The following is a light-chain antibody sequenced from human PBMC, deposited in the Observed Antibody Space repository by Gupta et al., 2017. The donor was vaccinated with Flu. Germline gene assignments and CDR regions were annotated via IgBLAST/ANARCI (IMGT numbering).Light chain of an antibody. CDR3: QVWDTSSGHSWV. CDR2: DDS. CDR1: NIDSKS. Sequence: KTARITCEGNNIDSKSVHWYQQRPGQDPVLVVYDDSDRPSGIPERFSGSNSGNTATLTVSGVEAGDEADYYCQVWDTSSGHSWVFGGGTKLTVL. J-gene: IGLJ3*02. V-gene: IGLV3-21*03.